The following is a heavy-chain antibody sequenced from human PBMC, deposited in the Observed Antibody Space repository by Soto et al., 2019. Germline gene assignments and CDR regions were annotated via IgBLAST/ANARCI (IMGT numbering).Heavy chain of an antibody. CDR1: GVTFRSYA. CDR3: ARGVGAARHNWFDP. V-gene: IGHV3-30-3*01. D-gene: IGHD6-6*01. Sequence: GGSLRLSCAASGVTFRSYAMHWVRQAPGKGLEWVAVISYDGSNKYYADSVKGRFTISRDNSKNTLYLQMNSLRAEDTAVYYCARGVGAARHNWFDPWGQGTLVTVSS. J-gene: IGHJ5*02. CDR2: ISYDGSNK.